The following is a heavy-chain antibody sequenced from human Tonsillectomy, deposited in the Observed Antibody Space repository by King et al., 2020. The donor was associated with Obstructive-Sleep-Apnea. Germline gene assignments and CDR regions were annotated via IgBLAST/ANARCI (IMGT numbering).Heavy chain of an antibody. V-gene: IGHV3-30*01. CDR1: VFTFSGYV. CDR2: IFYNVSKL. CDR3: AKADDISWFVGYLDY. J-gene: IGHJ4*02. D-gene: IGHD6-13*01. Sequence: QLVQSGGGVVQPGRSLRLSCAASVFTFSGYVMHWGRQAPGTGREWVAVIFYNVSKLYYADSVKGRFTVSRDNSKNNLYLQMNSLRPEYSAVYYCAKADDISWFVGYLDYWGQGTRVTVSS.